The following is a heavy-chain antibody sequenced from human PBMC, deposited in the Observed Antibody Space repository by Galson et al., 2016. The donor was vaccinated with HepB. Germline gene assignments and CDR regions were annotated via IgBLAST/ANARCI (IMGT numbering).Heavy chain of an antibody. J-gene: IGHJ6*02. CDR2: MTPNSGNT. Sequence: SVKVSCKASGYTFTNYDFNWVRQATGQGLEWLGWMTPNSGNTGYAQKFQGRLSLTRDISTSTAYMELSSLRSEDTAVYYCAAAYYEIMTYSDLYFYYGLDVWGQGITVTVSS. D-gene: IGHD3-9*01. CDR3: AAAYYEIMTYSDLYFYYGLDV. CDR1: GYTFTNYD. V-gene: IGHV1-8*01.